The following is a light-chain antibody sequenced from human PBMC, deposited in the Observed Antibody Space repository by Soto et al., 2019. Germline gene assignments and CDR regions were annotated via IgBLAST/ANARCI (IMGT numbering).Light chain of an antibody. CDR3: QQRASWYT. J-gene: IGKJ2*01. CDR2: DAS. Sequence: EIVLTQSPVILSLSPGERATLSCRASQTVSSYLAWYQQKPGQAPRILIYDASNRATGIPARFSGSGSGTDFTLTISSLVPEDFAVYYCQQRASWYTFGQGTKLEIK. V-gene: IGKV3-11*01. CDR1: QTVSSY.